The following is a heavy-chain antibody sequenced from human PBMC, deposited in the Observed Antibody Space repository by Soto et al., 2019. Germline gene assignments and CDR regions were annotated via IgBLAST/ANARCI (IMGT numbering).Heavy chain of an antibody. Sequence: EVQLVESGGGLVKPGGSLRLSCAASGFTFSSYSMNWVRQAPGKGLEWVSSISSSSSYIYYADSVKGRFTISRDNAKKSLYLQMNSLRAEDTAVYYCARDLGSGWFDPWGQGTLVTVSS. CDR3: ARDLGSGWFDP. CDR1: GFTFSSYS. V-gene: IGHV3-21*01. D-gene: IGHD3-10*01. J-gene: IGHJ5*02. CDR2: ISSSSSYI.